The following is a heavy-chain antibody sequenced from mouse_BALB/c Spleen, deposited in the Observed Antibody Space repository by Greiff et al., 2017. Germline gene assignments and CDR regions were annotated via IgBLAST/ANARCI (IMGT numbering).Heavy chain of an antibody. J-gene: IGHJ4*01. CDR1: GFNIKDYY. D-gene: IGHD1-1*01. CDR3: ARLGTTTVRGYAMDY. Sequence: VQLKESGAELVRPGALVKLSCKASGFNIKDYYMHWVKQRPEQGLEWIGWIDPENGNTIYDPKFQGKASITADTSSNTAYLQLSSLTSEDTAVYYCARLGTTTVRGYAMDYWGQGTSVTVSS. V-gene: IGHV14-1*02. CDR2: IDPENGNT.